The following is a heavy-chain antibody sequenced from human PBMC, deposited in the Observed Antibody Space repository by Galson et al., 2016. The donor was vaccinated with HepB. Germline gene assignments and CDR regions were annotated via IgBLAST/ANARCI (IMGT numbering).Heavy chain of an antibody. Sequence: SVKVSCKASGYTFTNYGISWVRQAPGQGLEWMGWISAYNGDTSYAQKLQGRVTMTTDTSTSTAYMERRSLRSVDTALFYCVKEMGYYDYVGGIYHYYFDHWGQGSLVTVSS. CDR3: VKEMGYYDYVGGIYHYYFDH. D-gene: IGHD3-16*02. J-gene: IGHJ4*02. CDR1: GYTFTNYG. V-gene: IGHV1-18*01. CDR2: ISAYNGDT.